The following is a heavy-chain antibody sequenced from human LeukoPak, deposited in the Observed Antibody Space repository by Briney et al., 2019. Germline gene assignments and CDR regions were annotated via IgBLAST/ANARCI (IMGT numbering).Heavy chain of an antibody. J-gene: IGHJ4*02. Sequence: SETLSLTCAVYGGSFSGYYWSWIRQPPGKGLEWIGEINHSGSTNYNPSLKSRVTISVDTSKKQFSLKLSSVTAADTAVYYCARWYYYDSSGYWYYFDYWGQGTLVTVSS. CDR1: GGSFSGYY. D-gene: IGHD3-22*01. CDR2: INHSGST. CDR3: ARWYYYDSSGYWYYFDY. V-gene: IGHV4-34*01.